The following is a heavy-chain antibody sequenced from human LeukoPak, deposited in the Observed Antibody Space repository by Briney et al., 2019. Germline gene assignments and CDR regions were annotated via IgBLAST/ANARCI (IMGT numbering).Heavy chain of an antibody. J-gene: IGHJ6*02. Sequence: SETLSLTCAVYGGSFSGYYWSWIRQPPGKGLEWIGEINHSGSTNYNPSLKSRVTISVDTSKNQFSLKLSSVTAADTAVYYCARSPRGIYYYYYGMDVWGQGTTVTVSS. CDR1: GGSFSGYY. CDR3: ARSPRGIYYYYYGMDV. D-gene: IGHD3-16*01. V-gene: IGHV4-34*01. CDR2: INHSGST.